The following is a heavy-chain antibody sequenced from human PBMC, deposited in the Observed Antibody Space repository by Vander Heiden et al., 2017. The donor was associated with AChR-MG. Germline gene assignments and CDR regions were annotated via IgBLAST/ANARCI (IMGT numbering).Heavy chain of an antibody. V-gene: IGHV3-23*01. J-gene: IGHJ6*02. CDR2: ITYSGGST. CDR1: GFPFNNYA. D-gene: IGHD3-10*01. Sequence: EVQLLESGGGLVQPGGSLRLSCAASGFPFNNYAMSGVRQGPGKGLEWVSAITYSGGSTYYADSVKGRFTISRDNSKNTLFLQMNSLRAEETAVYYCAKDVPVGVTMVRGAHYGMDVWGRGTTVTVSS. CDR3: AKDVPVGVTMVRGAHYGMDV.